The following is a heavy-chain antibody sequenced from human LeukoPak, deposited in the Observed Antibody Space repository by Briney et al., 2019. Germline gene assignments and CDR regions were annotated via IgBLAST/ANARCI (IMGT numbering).Heavy chain of an antibody. CDR3: ARQFGYSYGYDY. V-gene: IGHV4-59*08. CDR1: GASVDSYY. D-gene: IGHD5-18*01. CDR2: IYSSGSS. Sequence: PSETLSLTCSVSGASVDSYYWSWIRQPPGRGLEWIGYIYSSGSSDYNPSLKSRVSMSLDTPKNQISLNLNSVTAADTAVYYCARQFGYSYGYDYWGQGALVPVSS. J-gene: IGHJ4*02.